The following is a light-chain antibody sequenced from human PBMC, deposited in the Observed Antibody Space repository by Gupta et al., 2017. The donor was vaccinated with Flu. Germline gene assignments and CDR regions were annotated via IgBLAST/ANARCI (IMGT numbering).Light chain of an antibody. CDR1: NSDVGAYNF. V-gene: IGLV2-14*01. CDR2: EVS. J-gene: IGLJ1*01. CDR3: SSFTTAKTYV. Sequence: HSALTPPASLSGSPGPSITISCTGTNSDVGAYNFVSWYQQHPGKAPKLILYEVSNRPSGISYRFSGSKSGNTASLTISGLQPDDEADYYCSSFTTAKTYVFGTGTKVTVL.